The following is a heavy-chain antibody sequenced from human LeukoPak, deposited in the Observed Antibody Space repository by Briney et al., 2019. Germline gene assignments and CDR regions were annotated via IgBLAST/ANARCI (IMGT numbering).Heavy chain of an antibody. J-gene: IGHJ3*02. V-gene: IGHV3-9*03. Sequence: PGRSLRLSCAASGFTFDDYAMHWGRQAPGKGLELVSGISLNSGSIGYEDSVKGRFTISRDNAKNSLYLQMNSLRAEDMALYYCAKDRGGSYKSRAFDIWGQGTMVTVSS. CDR2: ISLNSGSI. CDR1: GFTFDDYA. CDR3: AKDRGGSYKSRAFDI. D-gene: IGHD1-26*01.